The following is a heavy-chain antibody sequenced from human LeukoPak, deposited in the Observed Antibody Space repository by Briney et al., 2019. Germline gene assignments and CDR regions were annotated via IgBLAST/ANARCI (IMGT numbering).Heavy chain of an antibody. CDR2: IYYSGST. V-gene: IGHV4-59*01. D-gene: IGHD3-9*01. J-gene: IGHJ6*04. CDR1: GGSISSYY. Sequence: SETLSLTCTVSGGSISSYYWSWLRQPPGKGLEWFGYIYYSGSTNYNPSLKSRVSISVDTSRSQFSLKLSSVTAADAAVYYCCRDIFTGAYYYGMDVWGKGTTVTVSS. CDR3: CRDIFTGAYYYGMDV.